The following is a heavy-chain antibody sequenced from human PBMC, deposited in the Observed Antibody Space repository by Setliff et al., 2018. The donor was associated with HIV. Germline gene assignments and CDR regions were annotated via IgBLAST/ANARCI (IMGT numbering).Heavy chain of an antibody. J-gene: IGHJ3*02. CDR3: ARVFHSLPTGLNDPFDM. V-gene: IGHV4-31*03. D-gene: IGHD4-17*01. Sequence: TLSLTCTVSGGSMNSGGYYWTWIRQHPGKGLEWIGYIYASGSPDYNPSLESRVTISSDTSKNQFSLKLKSVTGADTAVYYCARVFHSLPTGLNDPFDMWGQGTLVTV. CDR2: IYASGSP. CDR1: GGSMNSGGYY.